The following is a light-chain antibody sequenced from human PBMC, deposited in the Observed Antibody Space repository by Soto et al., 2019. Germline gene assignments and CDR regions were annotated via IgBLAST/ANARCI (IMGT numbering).Light chain of an antibody. CDR1: SGSVSTAYY. CDR3: VLYMGSGISV. CDR2: STD. V-gene: IGLV8-61*01. J-gene: IGLJ2*01. Sequence: QAVVTQEPSLSVSPGGAVTLTCGLTSGSVSTAYYPSWYQQTPGQAPRTLIHSTDSRSSGVPDRFSGSILGNKAALTITGAQADDESDYYCVLYMGSGISVFGGGTKLTVL.